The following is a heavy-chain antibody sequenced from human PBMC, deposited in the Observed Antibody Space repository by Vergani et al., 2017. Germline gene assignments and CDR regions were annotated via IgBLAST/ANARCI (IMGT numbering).Heavy chain of an antibody. CDR1: GFTFSNSA. CDR2: ISGPGLST. J-gene: IGHJ4*01. CDR3: VKEKIDLGSYFFDS. D-gene: IGHD2/OR15-2a*01. Sequence: EVQLVESGGGLVQPGRSLRLSCAASGFTFSNSAVSWFRQAPGRGLAWVSSISGPGLSTYYADSVKGRFSISRDNSKNTVFLQMHSLRAEDTAIYYCVKEKIDLGSYFFDSWGHGILVTVSS. V-gene: IGHV3-23*04.